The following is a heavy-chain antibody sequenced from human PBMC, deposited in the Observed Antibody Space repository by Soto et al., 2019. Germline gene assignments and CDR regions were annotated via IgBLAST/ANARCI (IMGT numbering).Heavy chain of an antibody. J-gene: IGHJ4*02. D-gene: IGHD2-8*01. CDR2: IYYSGST. V-gene: IGHV4-39*01. CDR1: GGSISSSSYY. CDR3: ARTNIVLMVYANNFEY. Sequence: SETLSLTCTVSGGSISSSSYYWGWIRQPPGKGLEWIGSIYYSGSTYYNPSLKSRVTISVDTSKNQFSLKLSSVTAADTAVYYCARTNIVLMVYANNFEYWGQGTLVTVSS.